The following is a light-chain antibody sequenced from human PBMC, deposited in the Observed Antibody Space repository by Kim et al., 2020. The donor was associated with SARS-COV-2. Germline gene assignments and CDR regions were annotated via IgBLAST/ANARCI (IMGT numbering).Light chain of an antibody. CDR1: KLANKY. CDR3: QAWDSAYVV. J-gene: IGLJ2*01. CDR2: QDT. V-gene: IGLV3-1*01. Sequence: SYELTQPPSVSVSPGQTASIPCSGDKLANKYVCWYQQRPGQSPVLVMYQDTNRPSWIPERFSGSNSGNTATLTISGTQALDEADYYCQAWDSAYVVFGGG.